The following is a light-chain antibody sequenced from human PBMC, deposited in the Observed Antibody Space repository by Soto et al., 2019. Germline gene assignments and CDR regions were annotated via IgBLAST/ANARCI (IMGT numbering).Light chain of an antibody. Sequence: QSVLTQPPSVSGAPGQRVTISCNGSSSDIGAGYDVHWYQQLPGTAPKLLIYGNTNRPSGVPDRFSGSKSGTSASLDITGLQAEDEADYYCQSHDTSLSGYVFGTGTKVTVL. J-gene: IGLJ1*01. V-gene: IGLV1-40*01. CDR1: SSDIGAGYD. CDR3: QSHDTSLSGYV. CDR2: GNT.